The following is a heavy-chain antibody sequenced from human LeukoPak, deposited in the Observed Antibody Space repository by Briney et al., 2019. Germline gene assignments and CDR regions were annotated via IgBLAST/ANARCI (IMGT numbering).Heavy chain of an antibody. D-gene: IGHD3-22*01. CDR3: ARDGLDSSGYYQNPYFDY. CDR2: ISSSSSYM. J-gene: IGHJ4*02. V-gene: IGHV3-21*01. Sequence: GGSLRLSCAASGFTFSSYNMNWVRQAPGKGLEWVSSISSSSSYMYYADSVKGRFTISRDNAKNSLYLQMNSLRAEDTAVYYCARDGLDSSGYYQNPYFDYWGQGTLVTVSS. CDR1: GFTFSSYN.